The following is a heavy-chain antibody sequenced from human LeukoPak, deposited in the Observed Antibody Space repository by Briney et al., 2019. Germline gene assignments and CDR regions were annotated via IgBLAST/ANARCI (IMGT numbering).Heavy chain of an antibody. J-gene: IGHJ3*02. V-gene: IGHV4-38-2*01. CDR2: IYHSGST. Sequence: PSESRSLTCAVYGYSLSSGYYWCCIRQPPGKGGGCIGSIYHSGSTYYNPSFKSRVTMSADTSKNQFSLKLSSVTAADTAVYYCARPQGATAMVAFDIWGQGTMVTVSS. CDR3: ARPQGATAMVAFDI. CDR1: GYSLSSGYY. D-gene: IGHD2-2*01.